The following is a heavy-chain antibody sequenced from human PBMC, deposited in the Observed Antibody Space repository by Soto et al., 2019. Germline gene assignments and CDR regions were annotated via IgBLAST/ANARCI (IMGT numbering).Heavy chain of an antibody. Sequence: TCTVSGGSISSYYGSWIRQPPGKGLEWIGYIYYSGSTNYNPSLKSRVTISVDTSKNQFSLKLSSVTAADTAVYYCARGDSSSPPSRGMDVLGQGTTVNVSS. CDR1: GGSISSYY. D-gene: IGHD6-13*01. V-gene: IGHV4-59*01. CDR2: IYYSGST. J-gene: IGHJ6*02. CDR3: ARGDSSSPPSRGMDV.